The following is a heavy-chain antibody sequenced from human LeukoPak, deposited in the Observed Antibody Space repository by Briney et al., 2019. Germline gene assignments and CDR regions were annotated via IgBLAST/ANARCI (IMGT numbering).Heavy chain of an antibody. CDR1: GFTFRSYG. CDR2: IRYDGSNK. J-gene: IGHJ4*02. V-gene: IGHV3-30*02. D-gene: IGHD1-26*01. Sequence: GGSLRLSCAASGFTFRSYGMHWVRQAPGKGLEWVAFIRYDGSNKYYSDSVKGRFTISRDNAKNTLSLQMNSLRAEDTALYYCARADGSHYGLKDYWGQGTLVTVSS. CDR3: ARADGSHYGLKDY.